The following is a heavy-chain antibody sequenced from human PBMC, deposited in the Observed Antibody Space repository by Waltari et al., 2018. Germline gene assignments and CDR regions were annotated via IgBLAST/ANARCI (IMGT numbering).Heavy chain of an antibody. Sequence: QITLKESGPTLVKPTQTLTLTCTFSGFSLSTSGVGVGWIRQPPGKALEWLALIYWNDDKRYSPTLKRRLTITKDTSKNQVVLTMTNMDPVDTATYYCAHSYVPRFHDAFDIWGQGTMVTVSS. CDR1: GFSLSTSGVG. CDR2: IYWNDDK. J-gene: IGHJ3*02. D-gene: IGHD3-16*01. V-gene: IGHV2-5*01. CDR3: AHSYVPRFHDAFDI.